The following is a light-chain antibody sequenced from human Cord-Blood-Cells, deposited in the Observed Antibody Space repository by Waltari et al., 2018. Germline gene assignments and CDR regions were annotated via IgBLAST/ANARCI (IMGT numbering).Light chain of an antibody. CDR3: QQRSNWIT. V-gene: IGKV3-11*01. CDR2: DAS. CDR1: QSFSSY. J-gene: IGKJ5*01. Sequence: EIVLTQSPATLSLSPGERATLSCRASQSFSSYLAGYQQKLGQAPRLLIYDASNRATGIPARFSGSGSGTDFTLTISSLEPEDFAVYYCQQRSNWITFGQGTRLEIK.